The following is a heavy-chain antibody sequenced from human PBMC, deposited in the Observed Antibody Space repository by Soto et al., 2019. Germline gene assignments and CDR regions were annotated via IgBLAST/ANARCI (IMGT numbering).Heavy chain of an antibody. CDR2: INPNSGGT. D-gene: IGHD3-22*01. J-gene: IGHJ4*02. CDR3: ARDDSSGYSYFDY. CDR1: XXXXXGXY. V-gene: IGHV1-2*02. Sequence: ASVKVSCKASXXXXXGXYXHWVRQAPGQGLEWMGWINPNSGGTNXAQKXXXXXXXXXXTSIXTAYMELSRLRSDDTAVYYCARDDSSGYSYFDYWGQGTLVTVSS.